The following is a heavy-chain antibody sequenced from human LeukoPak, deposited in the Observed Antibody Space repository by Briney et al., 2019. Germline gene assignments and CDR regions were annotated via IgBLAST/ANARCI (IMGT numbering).Heavy chain of an antibody. CDR3: AKAVTMIVVVRDHFDY. J-gene: IGHJ4*02. CDR2: ISGSGGST. D-gene: IGHD3-22*01. CDR1: GFTSSSYA. Sequence: GGSLRLSCAASGFTSSSYAMSWVRQAPGKGLEWVSAISGSGGSTYYADSVKGRFTISRDNSKNTLYLQMNSLRAEDTAVYYCAKAVTMIVVVRDHFDYWGQGTLVTVSS. V-gene: IGHV3-23*01.